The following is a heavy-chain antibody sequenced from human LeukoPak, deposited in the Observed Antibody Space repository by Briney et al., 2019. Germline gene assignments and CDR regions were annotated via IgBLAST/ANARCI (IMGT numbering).Heavy chain of an antibody. CDR3: ARDSGSYSFDC. J-gene: IGHJ4*02. V-gene: IGHV4-34*01. CDR2: INHSGST. CDR1: GGPFSGYY. Sequence: PSETLSLTCAVYGGPFSGYYWSWIRQPPGKGLEWIGEINHSGSTNYNPSLKSRVTISVDTSKNQFSLRLSSVTAADTAVYYCARDSGSYSFDCWGQGTLVTVSS. D-gene: IGHD1-26*01.